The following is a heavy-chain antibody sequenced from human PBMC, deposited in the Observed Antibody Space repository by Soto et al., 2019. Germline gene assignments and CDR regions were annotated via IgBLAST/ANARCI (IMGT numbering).Heavy chain of an antibody. CDR2: IYYSGST. CDR3: ARERGITIFGEGREGSVFDY. Sequence: QVQLQESGPGLVKPSETLSLTCTVSGGSISSYYWSWIRQPPGKGLEWIGYIYYSGSTNYNPSLKSRVTISVDTSKNQFSLKLSSVTAADTAVYYCARERGITIFGEGREGSVFDYWGQGTLVTVSS. D-gene: IGHD3-3*01. J-gene: IGHJ4*02. CDR1: GGSISSYY. V-gene: IGHV4-59*01.